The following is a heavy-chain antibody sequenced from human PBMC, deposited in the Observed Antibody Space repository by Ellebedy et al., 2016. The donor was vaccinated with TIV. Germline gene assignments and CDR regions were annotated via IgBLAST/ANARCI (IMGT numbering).Heavy chain of an antibody. V-gene: IGHV1-24*01. CDR3: ATGGYCSSTSCYVVDHYYGMDV. J-gene: IGHJ6*02. CDR1: GYTLTDLS. D-gene: IGHD2-2*01. CDR2: FDPEDGET. Sequence: ASSVKVSCKVSGYTLTDLSMHWVRQAPGKGLEWMGGFDPEDGETIYAQKFQGRVTMTEDTSTDTAYMALSSLRSEDTAVYYCATGGYCSSTSCYVVDHYYGMDVWGQGTTVTVSS.